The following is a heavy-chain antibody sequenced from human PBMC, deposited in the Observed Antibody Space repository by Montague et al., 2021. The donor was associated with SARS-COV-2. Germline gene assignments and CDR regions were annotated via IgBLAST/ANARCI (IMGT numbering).Heavy chain of an antibody. Sequence: SETLSLTCAVSRGSFSNYYWTWIRQSPGKGLEWIGEINHCGAPNYTPSLKSRVTISLYTSKKQISLKLNSVTVADTAVFFCARGRPVQGSFRHFDSISSGDLDIWGQGSLVIVSS. CDR3: ARGRPVQGSFRHFDSISSGDLDI. CDR1: RGSFSNYY. J-gene: IGHJ4*03. CDR2: INHCGAP. V-gene: IGHV4-34*01. D-gene: IGHD3-9*01.